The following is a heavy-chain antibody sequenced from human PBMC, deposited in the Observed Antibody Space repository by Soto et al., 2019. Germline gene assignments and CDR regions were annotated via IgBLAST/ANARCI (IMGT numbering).Heavy chain of an antibody. Sequence: PGGSLRLSCVASGFTFSSRWMNWVRHVPGKGLEWVANIKQDGSEIHYVDSVKGRFTISRDNAKNSLYLQMNSLRVEDTAMYHCVRSSGWTGDFWCQGILVTVSS. CDR2: IKQDGSEI. J-gene: IGHJ4*02. CDR3: VRSSGWTGDF. D-gene: IGHD3-10*01. V-gene: IGHV3-7*04. CDR1: GFTFSSRW.